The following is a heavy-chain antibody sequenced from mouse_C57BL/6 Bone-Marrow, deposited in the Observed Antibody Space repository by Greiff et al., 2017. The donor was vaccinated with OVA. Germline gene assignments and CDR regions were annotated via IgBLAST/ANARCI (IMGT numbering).Heavy chain of an antibody. J-gene: IGHJ3*01. CDR1: GFTFSNYW. CDR3: TGLYYYGSSYVFAY. V-gene: IGHV6-3*01. CDR2: IRLKSDNYAT. D-gene: IGHD1-1*01. Sequence: EVQLQQSGGGLVQPGGSMKLSCVASGFTFSNYWMNWVRQSPEKGLEWVAQIRLKSDNYATHYAESVKGRFTISRDDSKSSVYLQMNNLRAEDTGIYYCTGLYYYGSSYVFAYWGQGTLVTVSA.